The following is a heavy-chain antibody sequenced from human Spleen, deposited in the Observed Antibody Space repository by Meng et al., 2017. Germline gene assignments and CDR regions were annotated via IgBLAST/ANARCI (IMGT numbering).Heavy chain of an antibody. CDR2: IIPMLGTA. Sequence: QGQLVQSGAEVKKPGASVKVSCKASGGSFSSYAFSWVRQAPGQGLEWMGGIIPMLGTANYAQKFQGRVRITADKSTSTAYMELSSLRSEDTAVYYCARDAHLEEMAMDYWGQGTLVTVSS. D-gene: IGHD5-24*01. J-gene: IGHJ4*02. CDR1: GGSFSSYA. CDR3: ARDAHLEEMAMDY. V-gene: IGHV1-69*06.